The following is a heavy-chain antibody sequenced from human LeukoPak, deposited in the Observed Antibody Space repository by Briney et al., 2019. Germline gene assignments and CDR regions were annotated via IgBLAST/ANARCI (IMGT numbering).Heavy chain of an antibody. Sequence: GSPRLPCAASGFTFSSYAMSWGRQAPGKGLEWVSAISGRGGSTYYADSVKGRFTISRDNSKNTLYLQMNSLRAEDTAVYYCARAGGRYQLLTYYYYGMDVWGQGTTVTVSS. CDR2: ISGRGGST. CDR1: GFTFSSYA. D-gene: IGHD2-2*01. CDR3: ARAGGRYQLLTYYYYGMDV. J-gene: IGHJ6*02. V-gene: IGHV3-23*01.